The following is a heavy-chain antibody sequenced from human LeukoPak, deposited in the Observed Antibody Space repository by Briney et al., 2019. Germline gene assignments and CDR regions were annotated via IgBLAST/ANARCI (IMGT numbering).Heavy chain of an antibody. D-gene: IGHD1-1*01. V-gene: IGHV1-3*01. CDR1: GYTFTSYA. J-gene: IGHJ4*02. Sequence: ASVKVSCKASGYTFTSYAMHWVRQAPGQRLEWMGWINAGNGNTKYSQKFQGRVTITRDTSASTAYMELSSLRSEDTAVYYCAKDHSVQLERPPGIDYWGQGTLVTVSS. CDR3: AKDHSVQLERPPGIDY. CDR2: INAGNGNT.